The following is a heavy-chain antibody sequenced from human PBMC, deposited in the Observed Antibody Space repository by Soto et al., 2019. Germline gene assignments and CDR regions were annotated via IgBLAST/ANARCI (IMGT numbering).Heavy chain of an antibody. J-gene: IGHJ4*02. CDR2: IIPILGIA. CDR3: ARGTPPGYCSGGSCSEFDY. CDR1: GGTFSSYT. Sequence: QVQLVQSGAEVKKPGSSVKVSCKASGGTFSSYTISWVRQAPGQGLEWMGRIIPILGIANYAQKFQGRGTITADKSTSTAYMELSSLRSEDTAVYYCARGTPPGYCSGGSCSEFDYWGQGTLVTVSS. D-gene: IGHD2-15*01. V-gene: IGHV1-69*02.